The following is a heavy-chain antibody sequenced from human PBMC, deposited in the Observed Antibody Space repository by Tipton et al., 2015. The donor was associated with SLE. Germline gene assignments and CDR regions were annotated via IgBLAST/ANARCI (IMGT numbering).Heavy chain of an antibody. J-gene: IGHJ5*01. V-gene: IGHV4-39*01. Sequence: TLSLTCTVSGGSIGTSDFYWGWIRQPPGKGLEWIGSIFYSGSTYYNPSLKSRVTISVDTSKNQFSLNLSSVTAADTAVYYCGRQEWVTKPNGVDSWGQGTLVTVSS. CDR1: GGSIGTSDFY. CDR3: GRQEWVTKPNGVDS. CDR2: IFYSGST. D-gene: IGHD2-8*01.